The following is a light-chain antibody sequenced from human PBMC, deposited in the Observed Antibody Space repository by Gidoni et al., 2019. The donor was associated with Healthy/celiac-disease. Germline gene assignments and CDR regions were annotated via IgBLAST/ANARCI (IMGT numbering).Light chain of an antibody. Sequence: EIVLTQSPATLSLSPGERATLSCRASQSVSSYLAWYQQKPGQAPRLLIYDASNRATGIPARFSGSGSGTDFTLTISSLEPEDFAVYYCQQRSNGPFTFGGXTKVEIK. CDR3: QQRSNGPFT. V-gene: IGKV3-11*01. CDR1: QSVSSY. CDR2: DAS. J-gene: IGKJ4*01.